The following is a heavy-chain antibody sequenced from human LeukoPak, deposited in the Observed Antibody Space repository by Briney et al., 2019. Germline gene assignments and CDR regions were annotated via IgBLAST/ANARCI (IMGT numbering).Heavy chain of an antibody. CDR3: AKDQGDCSGGSCYYFDY. J-gene: IGHJ4*02. V-gene: IGHV3-43D*03. Sequence: LSGGSLRLSCAASGFTFDDYAMHWVRQAPGKGLEWVSLISWDGGSTYYADSVKGRFTIPRDNSKNSLYLQMNSLRAEDTALYYCAKDQGDCSGGSCYYFDYWGQGTLVTVSS. D-gene: IGHD2-15*01. CDR2: ISWDGGST. CDR1: GFTFDDYA.